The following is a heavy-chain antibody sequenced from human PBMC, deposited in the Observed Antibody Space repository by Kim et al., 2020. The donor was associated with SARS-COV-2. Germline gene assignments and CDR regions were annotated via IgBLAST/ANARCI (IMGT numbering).Heavy chain of an antibody. CDR3: ARDMGHCSGGSCYPTLDAFDI. V-gene: IGHV1-2*02. J-gene: IGHJ3*02. D-gene: IGHD2-15*01. Sequence: ASVKVSCKASGYTFTGYYMHWVRQAPGQGLEWMGWINPNSGGTNYAQKFQGGVTMTRDTSISTAYMELSRLRSDDTAVYYCARDMGHCSGGSCYPTLDAFDIWGQGTMVTVSS. CDR1: GYTFTGYY. CDR2: INPNSGGT.